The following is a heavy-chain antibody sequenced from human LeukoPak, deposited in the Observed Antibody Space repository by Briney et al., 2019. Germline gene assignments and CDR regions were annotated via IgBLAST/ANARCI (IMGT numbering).Heavy chain of an antibody. CDR1: GFTFSSYS. J-gene: IGHJ4*02. CDR2: ISSSSSYI. CDR3: ATTAAITISDY. V-gene: IGHV3-21*01. Sequence: GGSLRLSCAASGFTFSSYSMNWVRQAPGKGLEWVSSISSSSSYIYYADSVKGRFTISRENAKNSLYLKMNSLRAEDTAVYYCATTAAITISDYWGQGTLVTVSS. D-gene: IGHD3-3*01.